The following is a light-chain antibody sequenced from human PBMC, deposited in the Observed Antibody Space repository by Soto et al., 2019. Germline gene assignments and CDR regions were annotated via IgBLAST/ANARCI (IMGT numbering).Light chain of an antibody. CDR3: SSYINYNTFVV. V-gene: IGLV2-14*01. J-gene: IGLJ2*01. CDR1: SRDVGGYNY. Sequence: QSVLTQPASVSGSPGQSITISCTGTSRDVGGYNYVSWHQQHPGTAPKVIITEVSNRPSGVSNRFSGSKSGNTASLTISGLQAEDEADYYCSSYINYNTFVVFGGGTQLTVL. CDR2: EVS.